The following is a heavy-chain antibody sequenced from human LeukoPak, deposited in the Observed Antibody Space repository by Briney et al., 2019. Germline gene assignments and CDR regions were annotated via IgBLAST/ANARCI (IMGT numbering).Heavy chain of an antibody. V-gene: IGHV3-11*01. CDR1: GFTFSDYY. D-gene: IGHD3-22*01. CDR2: ISSSGSTI. CDR3: ARDRYYYDSSGYYYNAFDI. J-gene: IGHJ3*02. Sequence: GGSLRLSCAASGFTFSDYYMSWIRQAPGKGLEWVSYISSSGSTIYYADSVKGRFTISRDNAKNSLYLQMNSLRAEDTAVYYCARDRYYYDSSGYYYNAFDIWGQGTMVTVSS.